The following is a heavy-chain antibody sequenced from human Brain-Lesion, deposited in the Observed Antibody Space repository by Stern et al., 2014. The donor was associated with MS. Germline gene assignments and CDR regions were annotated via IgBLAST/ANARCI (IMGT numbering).Heavy chain of an antibody. D-gene: IGHD1-26*01. V-gene: IGHV4-39*01. J-gene: IGHJ4*02. CDR1: GGSISSSTYY. CDR3: ARHDSVPRPSQLYSARDRGPGYFDY. CDR2: IYYSGFT. Sequence: QVQLVESGPGLVKPSETLSLTCTVSGGSISSSTYYWAWIRQPPGKGLEWIGNIYYSGFTYYNPSLKSRVTISVDMPKNQFSLKLSSVTAADTAIYYCARHDSVPRPSQLYSARDRGPGYFDYWGQGTLVTVSS.